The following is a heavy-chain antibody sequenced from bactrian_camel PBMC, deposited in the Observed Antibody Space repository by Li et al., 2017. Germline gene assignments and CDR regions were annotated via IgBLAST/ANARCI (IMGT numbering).Heavy chain of an antibody. D-gene: IGHD6*01. CDR1: NVGTGS. Sequence: QLVESGGGLVQPGGSLRLSCAASNVGTGSVAWFRQAPGNEREGVAAVIGSGSGTTYYADSVKGRFTISRDNDKSTLYLRLNVLKTEDTAMYYCVGGTDGGSWYGTGPWGQGTQVTVS. CDR2: VIGSGSGTT. CDR3: VGGTDGGSWYGTGP. V-gene: IGHV3S54*01. J-gene: IGHJ6*01.